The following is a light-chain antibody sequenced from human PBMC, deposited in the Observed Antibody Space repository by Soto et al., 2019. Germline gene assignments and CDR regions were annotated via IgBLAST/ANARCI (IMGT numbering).Light chain of an antibody. CDR2: EVT. V-gene: IGLV2-23*02. CDR1: HNL. CDR3: CSYVGDHTLV. Sequence: QSALTQPASVSGSPGQSITISCSGTHNLVSWYQHVPGKGPRLIIYEVTERPSGVSSRFSGSKSVDTASPIISGLQAEDEASYYCCSYVGDHTLVFGGGTKLTVL. J-gene: IGLJ3*02.